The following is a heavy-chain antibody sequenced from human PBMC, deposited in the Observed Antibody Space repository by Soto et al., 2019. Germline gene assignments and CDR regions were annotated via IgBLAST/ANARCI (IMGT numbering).Heavy chain of an antibody. CDR1: GYTFTGYY. CDR2: INPNSGGT. CDR3: ARADPVVATSGFDY. J-gene: IGHJ4*02. V-gene: IGHV1-2*04. D-gene: IGHD1-26*01. Sequence: GVSVKVSCKASGYTFTGYYMHWVRQAPGQGLEWMGWINPNSGGTNYAQKFQGWVTITRDTSIRTAYMELSRLRSDDTAVYYCARADPVVATSGFDYWGQGTLVTVSS.